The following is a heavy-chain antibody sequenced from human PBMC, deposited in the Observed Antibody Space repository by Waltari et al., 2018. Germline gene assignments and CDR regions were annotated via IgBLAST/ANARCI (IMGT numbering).Heavy chain of an antibody. J-gene: IGHJ6*03. V-gene: IGHV4-4*07. CDR3: ARMGETGIIHYYYYMDV. CDR1: GGSISSYY. D-gene: IGHD1-1*01. Sequence: QVQLQEPGPGLVKPSETLSLTCTVSGGSISSYYWSWIRQPAGKGLEWIGRIYTSGSTNYNPSLKSRVTMSVDTSKNQFSLKLSSVTAADTAVYYCARMGETGIIHYYYYMDVWGKGTTVTISS. CDR2: IYTSGST.